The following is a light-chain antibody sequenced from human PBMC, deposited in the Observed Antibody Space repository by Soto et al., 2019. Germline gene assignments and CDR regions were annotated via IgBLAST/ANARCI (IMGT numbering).Light chain of an antibody. CDR2: EVS. V-gene: IGLV2-14*01. CDR1: SSDVGGYNY. Sequence: QSALTQPASVSGSPGQSITISCTGTSSDVGGYNYVSWYQQHPGKAPKLMIYEVSNRPSGVSNRFSGSKSGNTSSLTISGLQDEDEADYDCSSYTSSSPLVFGTGTKLTVL. CDR3: SSYTSSSPLV. J-gene: IGLJ1*01.